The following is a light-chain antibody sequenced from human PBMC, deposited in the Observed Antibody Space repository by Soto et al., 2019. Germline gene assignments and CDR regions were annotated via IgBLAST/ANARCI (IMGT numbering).Light chain of an antibody. CDR2: EVR. J-gene: IGLJ3*02. CDR1: SSDVGGHNY. Sequence: QSVLTQPASVSGSPGQSITISCTGTSSDVGGHNYVSWYQQHPGKAPKLLIYEVRVRPSGVSIRFSCSKSANTASLTISGLQAEDEADYYCSSYTTTSTLRVFGGGTKLTVL. CDR3: SSYTTTSTLRV. V-gene: IGLV2-14*01.